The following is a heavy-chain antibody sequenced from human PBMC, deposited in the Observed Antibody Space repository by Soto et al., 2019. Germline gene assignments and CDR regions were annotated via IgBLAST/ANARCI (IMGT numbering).Heavy chain of an antibody. Sequence: QAQLVQSGAEVKKPGASVKVSCKASGYDFNSYGITWVRQAHGQGLEWLGWISPDSDDTKYSQKFQGRVTVTIDSTSRTVYMDLRSLKSNDTAVYYCARGGYYDSSGSRNYHYYGMNVWGQGTTVTVSS. CDR1: GYDFNSYG. V-gene: IGHV1-18*01. CDR3: ARGGYYDSSGSRNYHYYGMNV. CDR2: ISPDSDDT. D-gene: IGHD3-22*01. J-gene: IGHJ6*02.